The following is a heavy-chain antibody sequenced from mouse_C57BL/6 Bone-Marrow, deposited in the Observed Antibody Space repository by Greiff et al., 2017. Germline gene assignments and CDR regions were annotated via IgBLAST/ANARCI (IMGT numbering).Heavy chain of an antibody. Sequence: QVQLQQPGTELVKPGASVKLSCKASGYTFTSYWMHWVKQRPGQGLEWIGNINPSNGGTNYNEKFKSKATLTVDKSSSTAYMQFSSLTSEDSAVYYCARASPHYLVKAYWGQGTLVTVSA. V-gene: IGHV1-53*01. J-gene: IGHJ3*01. CDR1: GYTFTSYW. CDR2: INPSNGGT. CDR3: ARASPHYLVKAY. D-gene: IGHD1-1*02.